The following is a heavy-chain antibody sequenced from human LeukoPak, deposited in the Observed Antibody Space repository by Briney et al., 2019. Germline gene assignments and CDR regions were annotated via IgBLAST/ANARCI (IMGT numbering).Heavy chain of an antibody. J-gene: IGHJ4*02. CDR2: IKQDGSEK. V-gene: IGHV3-7*01. CDR1: GFTFSSYW. D-gene: IGHD3-16*02. Sequence: PGGSLRLSCAASGFTFSSYWMSWVRQAPGKGLEWVANIKQDGSEKYYVDSVKGRFTISRDNAKNSLYLQMNSLRAEDTAVYYCARGGDYDYVWGSYPAYLFDYWGQGTLVTVSS. CDR3: ARGGDYDYVWGSYPAYLFDY.